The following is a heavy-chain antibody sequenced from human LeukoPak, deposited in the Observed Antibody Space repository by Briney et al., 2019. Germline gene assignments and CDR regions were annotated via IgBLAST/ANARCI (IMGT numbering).Heavy chain of an antibody. Sequence: ASVKVSCKASGYAFTSYAVHWVRQAPGQRLEWMGWINVGNDNTKYSQKFQGRVTITRDTSASTVYMELSSLRSEDTTVYYCARGGVPGFYYDSSGYYYHHFDYWGQGTLVTVSS. CDR2: INVGNDNT. V-gene: IGHV1-3*01. J-gene: IGHJ4*02. CDR1: GYAFTSYA. CDR3: ARGGVPGFYYDSSGYYYHHFDY. D-gene: IGHD3-22*01.